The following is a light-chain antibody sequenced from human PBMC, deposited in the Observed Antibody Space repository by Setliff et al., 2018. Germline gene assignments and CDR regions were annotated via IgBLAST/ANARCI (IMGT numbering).Light chain of an antibody. J-gene: IGKJ4*01. CDR1: QSVGSY. Sequence: TLSLSPGERVTLSCRASQSVGSYLTWFQQKPGQAPRLLFYDASKRATGIPARFSGSGSGTDFTLTISSLEPEDFAVYYCQQRSNWPLTFGGGTKVDIK. V-gene: IGKV3-11*01. CDR3: QQRSNWPLT. CDR2: DAS.